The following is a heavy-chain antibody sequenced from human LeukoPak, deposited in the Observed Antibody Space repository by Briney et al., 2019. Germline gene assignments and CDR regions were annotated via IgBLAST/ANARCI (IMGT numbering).Heavy chain of an antibody. Sequence: GSLRLSCAASGFTFDDYGMSWVRQAPGKGLEWVSGINWNGGSTGYADSVKGRFTISRDNAKNSLYLQMNSLRAEDTALYYCARETYVAVAGNDYYYYYMDVWGKGTTVTVSS. CDR2: INWNGGST. V-gene: IGHV3-20*04. J-gene: IGHJ6*03. CDR1: GFTFDDYG. D-gene: IGHD6-19*01. CDR3: ARETYVAVAGNDYYYYYMDV.